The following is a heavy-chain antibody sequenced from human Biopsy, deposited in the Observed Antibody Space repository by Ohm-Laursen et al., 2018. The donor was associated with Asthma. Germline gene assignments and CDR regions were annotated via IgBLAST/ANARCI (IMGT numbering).Heavy chain of an antibody. Sequence: SAKVSCKSLGGTFNTYVIGWGRQAPGQGLEWMGGINSVFGTTAYPQKFQDRVTITADDSTSTVYMELSSLRSEDTAVYYCARKAGSCISRTCYSLDFWGQGTLVTVSS. CDR2: INSVFGTT. CDR1: GGTFNTYV. D-gene: IGHD2-2*01. J-gene: IGHJ4*02. CDR3: ARKAGSCISRTCYSLDF. V-gene: IGHV1-69*13.